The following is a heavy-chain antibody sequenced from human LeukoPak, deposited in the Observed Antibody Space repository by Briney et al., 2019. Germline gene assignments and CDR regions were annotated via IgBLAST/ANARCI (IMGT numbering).Heavy chain of an antibody. CDR3: ARRYSGYLSNDY. Sequence: SETLSLTSALSVGSLSRGGSSGRWSRHPPGRGLEWIGYIYHRGCTYYNPSLKSRVTISVDRSKNQFSLKLSSVTAADTAVYYCARRYSGYLSNDYWGQGTLVTVSS. CDR1: VGSLSRGGSS. J-gene: IGHJ4*02. D-gene: IGHD5-12*01. CDR2: IYHRGCT. V-gene: IGHV4-30-2*01.